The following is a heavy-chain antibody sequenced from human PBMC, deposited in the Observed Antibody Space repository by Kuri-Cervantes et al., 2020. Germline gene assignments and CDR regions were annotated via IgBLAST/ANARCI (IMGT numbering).Heavy chain of an antibody. CDR1: GFTFSSYS. CDR3: GAPGVFGVPRLLDF. D-gene: IGHD3-3*01. J-gene: IGHJ4*02. Sequence: GSLKIPCAASGFTFSSYSMNWVRQAPGKGLGWVSSISSSSRYIYYADSVKGRFTISRDNSKNTLYLQMNSLRVEDTAVYYCGAPGVFGVPRLLDFRGQGTLVTVSS. V-gene: IGHV3-21*01. CDR2: ISSSSRYI.